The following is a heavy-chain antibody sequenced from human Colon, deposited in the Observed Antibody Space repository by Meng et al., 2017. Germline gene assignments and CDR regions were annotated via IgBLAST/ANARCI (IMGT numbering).Heavy chain of an antibody. CDR3: GTTDINYCPIHY. V-gene: IGHV4-4*02. Sequence: QMQLRESGPGLVKPSGTLSLTCAVSGASISTTNWWTWFRQSPGKGLEWIGEIAHTGRTNYNRSLKSRVSISMVKSKNHFSLNVTSVTAADTAVYYCGTTDINYCPIHYWGQGTLVTVSS. CDR2: IAHTGRT. J-gene: IGHJ4*02. CDR1: GASISTTNW. D-gene: IGHD1/OR15-1a*01.